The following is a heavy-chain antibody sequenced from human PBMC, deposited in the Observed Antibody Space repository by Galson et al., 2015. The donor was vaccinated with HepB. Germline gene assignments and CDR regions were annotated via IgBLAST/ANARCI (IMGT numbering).Heavy chain of an antibody. CDR3: TTGRYFDWSPRYDY. CDR2: IKSKIDGGTT. Sequence: SLRLSCAASGFIFSNAWMHWVRQAPGKGLEWVGRIKSKIDGGTTDHAAPVKGRFTISRDDSKNTLYLQMNSLRTEDTAVYYCTTGRYFDWSPRYDYWGQGTLVTVSS. D-gene: IGHD3-9*01. J-gene: IGHJ4*02. CDR1: GFIFSNAW. V-gene: IGHV3-15*07.